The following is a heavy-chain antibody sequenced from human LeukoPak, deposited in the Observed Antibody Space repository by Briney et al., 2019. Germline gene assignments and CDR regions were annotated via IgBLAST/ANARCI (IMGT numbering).Heavy chain of an antibody. Sequence: GGSLRLSCAASGFTFSDYYMNWIRQAPGKGLEWVSYISSSGRTIYYADFVKGRFTISRDNAKNSLYPQMNSLRAEDTAVYYCARDALAALEDHYGDYLRDYYHGIDVWGQGTTVTVSS. CDR3: ARDALAALEDHYGDYLRDYYHGIDV. V-gene: IGHV3-11*01. J-gene: IGHJ6*02. CDR2: ISSSGRTI. D-gene: IGHD4-17*01. CDR1: GFTFSDYY.